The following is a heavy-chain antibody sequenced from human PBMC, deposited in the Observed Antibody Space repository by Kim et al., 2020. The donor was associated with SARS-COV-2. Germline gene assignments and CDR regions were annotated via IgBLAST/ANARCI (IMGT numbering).Heavy chain of an antibody. V-gene: IGHV3-30*02. CDR3: ANLHSSPVDY. D-gene: IGHD6-13*01. Sequence: SKKYYAASGKGRFTISRDNSKNTLYLQMNSLRGEDTAVYYCANLHSSPVDYWGQGTLVTVSS. J-gene: IGHJ4*02. CDR2: SKK.